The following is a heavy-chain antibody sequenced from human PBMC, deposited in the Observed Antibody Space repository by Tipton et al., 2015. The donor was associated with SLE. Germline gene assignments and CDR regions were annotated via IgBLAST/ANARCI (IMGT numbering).Heavy chain of an antibody. J-gene: IGHJ4*02. CDR1: GFTFSSYD. CDR2: IGTAGDT. V-gene: IGHV3-13*01. Sequence: SLRLSCAASGFTFSSYDMHWVRQATGKGLEWVSAIGTAGDTYYPGSVKGRFTISRENAKNSLYLQMNSLRAEDTAVYYCAKDPYSVVRGGYFDYWGQGTLVTVSS. CDR3: AKDPYSVVRGGYFDY. D-gene: IGHD3-10*01.